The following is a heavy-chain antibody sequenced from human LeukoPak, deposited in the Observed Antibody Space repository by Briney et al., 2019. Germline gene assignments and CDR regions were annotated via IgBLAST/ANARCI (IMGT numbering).Heavy chain of an antibody. CDR2: ISWNSNSM. Sequence: PGRSLRLSCAASGFTFDDYAMHWVRQAPGKGLEWVSGISWNSNSMDYADSVKGRFTISRDNAKNSLYLQMNSLRAEDTAVYYCARGGNSRYGMDVWGQGTTVTVSS. J-gene: IGHJ6*02. CDR1: GFTFDDYA. V-gene: IGHV3-9*01. D-gene: IGHD1-7*01. CDR3: ARGGNSRYGMDV.